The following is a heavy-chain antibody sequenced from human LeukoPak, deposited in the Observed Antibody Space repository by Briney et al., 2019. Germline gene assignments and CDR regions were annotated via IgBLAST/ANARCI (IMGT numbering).Heavy chain of an antibody. D-gene: IGHD1-1*01. CDR2: IYYSGSA. CDR1: GDSIRSSY. V-gene: IGHV4-59*01. J-gene: IGHJ4*02. CDR3: ARERGGQRTGQFDQ. Sequence: SETLSLTCTVSGDSIRSSYWSWLRQPPGEALEWVGYIYYSGSANYNPSLKDRVSTSVDTSKNQLSLRLSSVTAADTAVYYCARERGGQRTGQFDQWGQGILVTVSS.